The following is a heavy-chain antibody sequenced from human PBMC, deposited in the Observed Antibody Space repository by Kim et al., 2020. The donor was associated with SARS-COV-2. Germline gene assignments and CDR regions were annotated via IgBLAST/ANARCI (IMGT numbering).Heavy chain of an antibody. Sequence: SETLSLTCTVSGGSISSGGYYWSWIRQHPGKGLEWIGYIYYSGSTYYNPSLKSRVTISVDTSKNQFSLKLSSVTAADTAVYYCARDATMVRGVIMDWGQGTLVTVSS. CDR2: IYYSGST. CDR1: GGSISSGGYY. CDR3: ARDATMVRGVIMD. J-gene: IGHJ4*02. D-gene: IGHD3-10*01. V-gene: IGHV4-31*03.